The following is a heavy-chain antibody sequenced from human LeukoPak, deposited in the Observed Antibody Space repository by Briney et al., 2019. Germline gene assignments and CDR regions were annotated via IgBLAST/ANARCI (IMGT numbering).Heavy chain of an antibody. CDR1: GGSISSYY. J-gene: IGHJ4*02. V-gene: IGHV4-4*07. CDR3: ARNRDGYNSFDY. D-gene: IGHD5-24*01. CDR2: IYTSGST. Sequence: SSETLSLTCTVSGGSISSYYWSWIRQPAGKGLEWIGRIYTSGSTNYNPSLRSRVTISVDTSKNHFSLKLSSVTAADTAVYYCARNRDGYNSFDYWGQGTLVTVSS.